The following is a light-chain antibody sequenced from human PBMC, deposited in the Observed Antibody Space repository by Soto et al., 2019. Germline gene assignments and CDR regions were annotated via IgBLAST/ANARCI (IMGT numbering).Light chain of an antibody. CDR1: SSNIESNT. CDR2: SSN. Sequence: QAVVTQPPSASGTPGQRVTISCSGSSSNIESNTVNWYQQLPGTAPKLFIYSSNQRPSGVPDRFSGSKSGTSASLAISGLQSEDEADYYCAAWDDSLSTYVFGTGTKLTVL. V-gene: IGLV1-44*01. CDR3: AAWDDSLSTYV. J-gene: IGLJ1*01.